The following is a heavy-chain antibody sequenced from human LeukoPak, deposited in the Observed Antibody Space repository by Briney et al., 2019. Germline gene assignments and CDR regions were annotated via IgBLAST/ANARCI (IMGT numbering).Heavy chain of an antibody. CDR3: AKGTYYDSSGYQGDY. J-gene: IGHJ4*02. V-gene: IGHV3-30*02. CDR1: GFTFSRYG. Sequence: PGGSLRLSCAASGFTFSRYGMHWVRQAPGKGLEWVTFIQYDGSNKYYADSVEGRFTISRDNSKNTLYLQMNSLRPEDTAVYYCAKGTYYDSSGYQGDYWGQGTLVTVSS. CDR2: IQYDGSNK. D-gene: IGHD3-22*01.